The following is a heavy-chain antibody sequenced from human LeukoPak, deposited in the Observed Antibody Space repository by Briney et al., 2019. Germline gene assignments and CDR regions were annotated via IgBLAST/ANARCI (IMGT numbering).Heavy chain of an antibody. D-gene: IGHD3-10*01. Sequence: PSETLSLTCTVSGGSISSSSYYWGWIRQPPGKGLERVGSIYYSGSTYYNPSLKGRVTISVDTSKNQFSLKLSSVTAADTAVYYCARHRGYGSGSGVFDIWGQGTMVPVSS. CDR1: GGSISSSSYY. J-gene: IGHJ3*02. CDR3: ARHRGYGSGSGVFDI. CDR2: IYYSGST. V-gene: IGHV4-39*01.